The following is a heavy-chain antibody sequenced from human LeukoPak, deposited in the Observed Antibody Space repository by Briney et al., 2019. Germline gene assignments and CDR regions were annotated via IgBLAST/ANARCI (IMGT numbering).Heavy chain of an antibody. CDR1: GFTVSDNY. CDR3: ARDPFYYASGL. CDR2: TSATGST. V-gene: IGHV3-66*01. J-gene: IGHJ4*02. D-gene: IGHD3-10*01. Sequence: PGRSLRLSCAASGFTVSDNYMSWVRQAPGKGLQWVSVTSATGSTYYADSVKGRFSISRDNSKNTLYLQMNSLRGEDTAVYYCARDPFYYASGLWGQGTLVTVSS.